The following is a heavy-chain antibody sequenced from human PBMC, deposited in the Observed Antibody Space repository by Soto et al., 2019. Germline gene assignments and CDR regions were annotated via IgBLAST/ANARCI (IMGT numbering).Heavy chain of an antibody. D-gene: IGHD1-1*01. CDR3: ASWREREHAFDV. J-gene: IGHJ3*01. Sequence: DVQLVESGGGLIQPGECLRLYCVAFGLTVSGTKYVAWVRQAPGKGLEWVSALYDVFGSYYADSVKGRFTTSSDRSRSTVYLQMNDLRPDDTAVYYCASWREREHAFDVWGHGTAVIVSP. CDR1: GLTVSGTKY. V-gene: IGHV3-53*01. CDR2: LYDVFGS.